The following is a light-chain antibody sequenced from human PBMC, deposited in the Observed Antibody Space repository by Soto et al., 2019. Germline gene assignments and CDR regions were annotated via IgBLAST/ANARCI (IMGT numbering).Light chain of an antibody. CDR1: SSNIGARYD. CDR3: QSYDSSLSGVV. Sequence: QSVLTQPPSVSGAPGQRVTISCTGSSSNIGARYDVHWYQQLPGTAPKLLIYGNINRPSGVPDRFSGSKSDTSASLAITGLQAEDEADYYCQSYDSSLSGVVFGGGTKLPVL. J-gene: IGLJ2*01. V-gene: IGLV1-40*01. CDR2: GNI.